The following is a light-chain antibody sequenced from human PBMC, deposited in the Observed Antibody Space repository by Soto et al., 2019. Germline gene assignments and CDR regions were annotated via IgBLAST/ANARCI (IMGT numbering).Light chain of an antibody. CDR3: QQLDSYPRT. J-gene: IGKJ3*01. CDR2: GTS. V-gene: IGKV1-9*01. Sequence: IPLTQSPSSLSASVGDRVTITCRASQAINRYLAWYQQKPGKAPKLLIYGTSTLPDVVPSRFSGSGGGTDFTLTLSILQPEDFATYYCQQLDSYPRTFGPGTKVDIK. CDR1: QAINRY.